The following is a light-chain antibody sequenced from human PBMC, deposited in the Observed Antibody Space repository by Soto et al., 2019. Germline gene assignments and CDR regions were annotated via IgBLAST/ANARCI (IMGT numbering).Light chain of an antibody. J-gene: IGLJ2*01. Sequence: QSALTQPASVSGSPGQSITISCTGTSSDVGASNYVSWYQQHPGKAPKLMIHDVSNRPSGVSNRFSGSKSGNTASLTISGLQAEDEADYYCNSYTISSTLGVFGGGTKLTVL. CDR2: DVS. CDR3: NSYTISSTLGV. V-gene: IGLV2-14*01. CDR1: SSDVGASNY.